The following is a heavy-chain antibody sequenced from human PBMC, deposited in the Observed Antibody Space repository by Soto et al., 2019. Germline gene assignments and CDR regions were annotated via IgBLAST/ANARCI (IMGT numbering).Heavy chain of an antibody. V-gene: IGHV2-5*02. CDR2: IFWDDDK. J-gene: IGHJ4*02. CDR1: GFSLSTTGAS. CDR3: AHAALTENYFDS. Sequence: QITLKESGPTLVKPTQTLTLTCTFSGFSLSTTGASVGWIRQPPGKALEWLGIIFWDDDKTYSPSLKTRLTITKDTSKNHVVLTMTNMDPVDTATYYCAHAALTENYFDSWGQGTLVTVSS.